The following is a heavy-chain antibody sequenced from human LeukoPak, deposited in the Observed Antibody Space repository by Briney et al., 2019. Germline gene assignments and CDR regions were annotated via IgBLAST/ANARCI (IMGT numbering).Heavy chain of an antibody. CDR2: IYYSGST. V-gene: IGHV4-31*03. CDR3: ARHAATVSYYFDY. Sequence: PSETLSLTCTVSGGSISSGGYYWSWIRQHPGKGLEWIGYIYYSGSTYYNPSLKSRVTISVDTSKNQFSLKLSSVTAADTAVYYCARHAATVSYYFDYWGQGTLVTVSS. CDR1: GGSISSGGYY. D-gene: IGHD4-17*01. J-gene: IGHJ4*02.